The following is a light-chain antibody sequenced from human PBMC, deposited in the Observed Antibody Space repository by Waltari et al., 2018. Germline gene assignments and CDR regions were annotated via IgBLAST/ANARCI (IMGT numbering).Light chain of an antibody. CDR1: QSIGRS. Sequence: EIMLTQSPGTLSLSPGDRATLSCRTSQSIGRSLAWYQQKPSQAPRLLIYGASSRATDIPDRFSGSGSGTDFSLTINTLEPEDSALYYCQHYVRLPVTFGQGTKVEIK. V-gene: IGKV3-20*01. CDR2: GAS. CDR3: QHYVRLPVT. J-gene: IGKJ1*01.